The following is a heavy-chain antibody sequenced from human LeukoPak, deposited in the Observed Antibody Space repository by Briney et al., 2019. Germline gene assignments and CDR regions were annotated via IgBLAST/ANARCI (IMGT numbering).Heavy chain of an antibody. CDR1: GFTFSSYG. J-gene: IGHJ6*03. D-gene: IGHD1-7*01. V-gene: IGHV3-33*06. CDR3: AKDPTGTTLFDYYMDV. Sequence: GGSLRLSCAASGFTFSSYGMQWVRQAPGKGLEWVAVIWYDGSNKYYADSVKGRFTIYRDNSKNTLYLQMNSLRAEDTAVYYCAKDPTGTTLFDYYMDVWGKGTTVTVSS. CDR2: IWYDGSNK.